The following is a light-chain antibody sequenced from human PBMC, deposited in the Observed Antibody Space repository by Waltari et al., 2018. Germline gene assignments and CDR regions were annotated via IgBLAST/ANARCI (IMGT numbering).Light chain of an antibody. Sequence: EILMTQSPATLSVSPGESATLSCTASQGINTYLAWYQHKPGQAPRLLIYGASTRATGVPARFSGSGSGTEFTLTIRSLQSEDFAVYYCQHYSNWPAFGQGTKVEIK. CDR1: QGINTY. V-gene: IGKV3-15*01. J-gene: IGKJ1*01. CDR3: QHYSNWPA. CDR2: GAS.